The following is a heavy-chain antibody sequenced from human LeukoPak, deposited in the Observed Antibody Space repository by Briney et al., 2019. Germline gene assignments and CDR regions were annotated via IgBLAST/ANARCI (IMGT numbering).Heavy chain of an antibody. CDR1: GYTVTNYY. D-gene: IGHD1-26*01. CDR2: VNPSSISA. J-gene: IGHJ4*02. CDR3: ASLYDIVGTTVDY. Sequence: GASVKVSCKASGYTVTNYYMHWVRQAPGQGLDWMGIVNPSSISASYAQKFQGRVTMTRDTSISTAYMALSGLRSDDTAVYYCASLYDIVGTTVDYWGQGTLVTVSS. V-gene: IGHV1-46*01.